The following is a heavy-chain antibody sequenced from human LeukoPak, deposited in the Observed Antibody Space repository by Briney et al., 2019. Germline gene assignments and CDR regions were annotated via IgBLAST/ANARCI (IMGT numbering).Heavy chain of an antibody. CDR3: ARSPDDAFDI. V-gene: IGHV4-31*03. J-gene: IGHJ3*02. CDR2: INHGGTT. CDR1: GGSISSGGHY. Sequence: SETLSLTCTVSGGSISSGGHYWTWIRQHPGKGLEWIAYINHGGTTYYNPSLKSRVNISVDTSKNQFSLKLSSVTAADTAVYYCARSPDDAFDIWGQGTMVTVSS.